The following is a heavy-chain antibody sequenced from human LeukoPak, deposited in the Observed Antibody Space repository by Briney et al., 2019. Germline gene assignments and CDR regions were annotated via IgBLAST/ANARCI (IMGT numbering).Heavy chain of an antibody. CDR2: IDYTGSS. D-gene: IGHD2-21*01. V-gene: IGHV4-59*01. CDR3: ARRVSAFFYGMDV. Sequence: SETLSLTCTVSGNSISSYYWNWIRQPPGKGLEWIGYIDYTGSSNYNPSLKSRVSISVDTSKNQLSLKLSSVTAANTAVYYCARRVSAFFYGMDVWGQGTTVTVSS. J-gene: IGHJ6*02. CDR1: GNSISSYY.